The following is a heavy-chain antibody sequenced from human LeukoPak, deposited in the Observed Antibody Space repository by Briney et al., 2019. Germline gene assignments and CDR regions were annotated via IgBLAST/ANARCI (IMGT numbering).Heavy chain of an antibody. D-gene: IGHD1-26*01. J-gene: IGHJ3*02. CDR3: ARKQWELGAFDI. Sequence: SGGSLRLSCAASGFTVSSNYMSWVRQAPGKGLEWVSVIYSGGSTYYADSVKGRFTISRDKSKNTLYLQMNSLRAEDTAVYYCARKQWELGAFDIWGQGTMVTVSS. CDR2: IYSGGST. CDR1: GFTVSSNY. V-gene: IGHV3-53*01.